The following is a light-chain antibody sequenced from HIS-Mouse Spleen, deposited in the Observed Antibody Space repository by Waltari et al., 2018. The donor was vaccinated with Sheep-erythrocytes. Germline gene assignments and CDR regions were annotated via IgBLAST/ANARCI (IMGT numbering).Light chain of an antibody. V-gene: IGLV2-8*01. Sequence: QSALTQPPSASGSPGQSVTISCTGTSSDVGGYNYVSWYQQHPGKAPKPMLYEVSKRPAAVPDRFSGSKSGNTASLTISGLQAEDEADYYCCSYAGSYNHVFATGTKVTVL. CDR2: EVS. J-gene: IGLJ1*01. CDR3: CSYAGSYNHV. CDR1: SSDVGGYNY.